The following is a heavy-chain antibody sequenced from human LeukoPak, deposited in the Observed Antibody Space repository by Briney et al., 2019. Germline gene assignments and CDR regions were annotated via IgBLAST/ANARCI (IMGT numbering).Heavy chain of an antibody. V-gene: IGHV3-23*01. D-gene: IGHD3-3*01. CDR2: ISGSGGST. Sequence: RPGGSLRLSCEASGFTFSSYGMAWVRQAPGKGLEWVSAISGSGGSTYYAASVKGRFTISRDNSKNTLYLQMNSLRAEDTAVYYCAKGKITILANVFDYWGQGTLVTVSS. CDR1: GFTFSSYG. CDR3: AKGKITILANVFDY. J-gene: IGHJ4*02.